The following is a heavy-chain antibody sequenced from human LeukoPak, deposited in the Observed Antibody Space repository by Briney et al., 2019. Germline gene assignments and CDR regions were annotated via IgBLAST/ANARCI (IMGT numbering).Heavy chain of an antibody. J-gene: IGHJ4*02. V-gene: IGHV3-21*01. Sequence: RSTSSYIYYADAVKGGFTISRDNAKNSLYLQMNSLRAEDTAVYYCARVSYDILTGYSYIDYWGQGTLVTVSS. D-gene: IGHD3-9*01. CDR3: ARVSYDILTGYSYIDY. CDR2: RSTSSYI.